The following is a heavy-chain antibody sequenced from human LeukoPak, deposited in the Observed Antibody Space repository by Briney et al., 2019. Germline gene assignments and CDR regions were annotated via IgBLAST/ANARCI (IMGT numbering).Heavy chain of an antibody. CDR2: IYYSGST. V-gene: IGHV4-59*01. Sequence: SETLSLTCTVSGGSISSYYWSWIRQPPGKGLGWIGYIYYSGSTNYNPSLKSRVTISVDTSKNQFSLKLSSVTAADTAVYYCARDQRNYDSSGPNYYFDYWGQGTLVTVSS. D-gene: IGHD3-22*01. J-gene: IGHJ4*02. CDR1: GGSISSYY. CDR3: ARDQRNYDSSGPNYYFDY.